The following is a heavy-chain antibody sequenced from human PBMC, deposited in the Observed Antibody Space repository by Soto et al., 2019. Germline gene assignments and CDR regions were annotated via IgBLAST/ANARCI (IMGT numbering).Heavy chain of an antibody. CDR2: VTGGGGDT. V-gene: IGHV3-23*01. Sequence: EAQLLESGGGLVQPGGSLRLSCAASGFTFSDYAMSWVRQAPGKGLEWFSAVTGGGGDTYYADSVKGRFTISRDNSYSTLYLQMNSLRAEDTAIYYCAKGSAGSRPYYFDYWGQGTLVTVSS. D-gene: IGHD6-13*01. J-gene: IGHJ4*02. CDR3: AKGSAGSRPYYFDY. CDR1: GFTFSDYA.